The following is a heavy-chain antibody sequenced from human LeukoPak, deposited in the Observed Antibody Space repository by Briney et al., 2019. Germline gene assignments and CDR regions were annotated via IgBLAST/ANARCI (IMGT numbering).Heavy chain of an antibody. D-gene: IGHD1-26*01. J-gene: IGHJ4*02. CDR2: IKQDGSEK. CDR1: GSTFSSYW. V-gene: IGHV3-7*03. Sequence: GGSLRLSCAASGSTFSSYWMSWVRQAPGKGLERVANIKQDGSEKYYVDSVKGRFTISRDNSKNTLYLQVNSLRAEDTAVYYCALLVGATPADYWGQGTLVTVSS. CDR3: ALLVGATPADY.